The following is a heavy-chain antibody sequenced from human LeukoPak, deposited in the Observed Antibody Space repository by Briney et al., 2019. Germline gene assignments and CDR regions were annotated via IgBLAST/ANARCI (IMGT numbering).Heavy chain of an antibody. CDR2: IYYSGST. CDR3: ARHVIYDILTGYYSPYYYYMDV. V-gene: IGHV4-39*01. Sequence: SETLSLTCTVSGGSISSSSYYWGWIRQPPGKGLEWIGSIYYSGSTYYNPSLKSRVTISVDTSKNQFSLKLSSVTAADTAVYDCARHVIYDILTGYYSPYYYYMDVWGKGTTVTISS. D-gene: IGHD3-9*01. CDR1: GGSISSSSYY. J-gene: IGHJ6*03.